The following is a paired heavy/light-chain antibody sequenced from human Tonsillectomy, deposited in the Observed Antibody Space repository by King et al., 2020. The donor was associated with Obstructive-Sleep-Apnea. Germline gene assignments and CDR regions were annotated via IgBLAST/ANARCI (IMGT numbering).Light chain of an antibody. Sequence: ETVMTQSPAALSVSPGERATLSCRASQSVWRNFAWYQQRPGQAPRLLIYGASTRANGIPGRFSGSGSGTEFTLTISSLQSEDFALYYCQQYNNWPLTFGGGTKVEIK. J-gene: IGKJ4*01. CDR1: QSVWRN. V-gene: IGKV3-15*01. CDR2: GAS. CDR3: QQYNNWPLT.
Heavy chain of an antibody. J-gene: IGHJ5*01. CDR1: GGSISGYH. D-gene: IGHD3-9*01. CDR2: IDYSGTT. Sequence: QVQLQESGPGLVKPSETLTLTCTVSGGSISGYHWSWIRQPPGKGLGWIGYIDYSGTTDYNRSLKSRVTISVDKSKNQFSLNLSSVTAADTAVYYCARVGVDYDILTAHNRHRDWFDSWGQGTLVTVSS. CDR3: ARVGVDYDILTAHNRHRDWFDS. V-gene: IGHV4-59*01.